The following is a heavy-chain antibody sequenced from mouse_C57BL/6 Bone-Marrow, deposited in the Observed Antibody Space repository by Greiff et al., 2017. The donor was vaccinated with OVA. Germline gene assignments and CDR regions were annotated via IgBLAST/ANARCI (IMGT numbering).Heavy chain of an antibody. CDR2: ISSGGSYT. D-gene: IGHD2-5*01. J-gene: IGHJ1*03. Sequence: EVQVVESGGDLVKPGGSLKLSCAASGFTFSSYGMSWVRQTPDKRLEWVATISSGGSYTYYPDSVKGRFTISRDNAKNTLYLQMSSLKSEDTAMYYCARSDSNYGYFDVWGTGTTVTVSS. CDR1: GFTFSSYG. V-gene: IGHV5-6*01. CDR3: ARSDSNYGYFDV.